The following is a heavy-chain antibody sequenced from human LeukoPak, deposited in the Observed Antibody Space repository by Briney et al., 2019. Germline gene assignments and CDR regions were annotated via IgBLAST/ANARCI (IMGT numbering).Heavy chain of an antibody. D-gene: IGHD3-10*01. V-gene: IGHV3-74*01. CDR3: ATQPGSDY. Sequence: PGGSLRLSCAASGFTFSTYWMHWVRQAPGKGLVWVSRINSDGSSTNYADSVMGRFTISRDNAENTLYLQMNSLRAEDTAVYYCATQPGSDYWGQGTLVTVSS. CDR2: INSDGSST. J-gene: IGHJ4*02. CDR1: GFTFSTYW.